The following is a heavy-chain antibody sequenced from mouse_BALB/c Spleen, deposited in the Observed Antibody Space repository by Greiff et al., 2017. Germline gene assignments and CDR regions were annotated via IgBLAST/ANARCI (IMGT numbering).Heavy chain of an antibody. Sequence: VQLQQSGAELMKPGASVKISCKATGYTFSSYWIEWVKQRPGHGLEWIGEILPGSGSTNYNEKFKGKATFTADTSSNTAYMQLSSLTSEDSAVYYCASGYGNPYYAMDYWGQGTSVTVSS. J-gene: IGHJ4*01. D-gene: IGHD2-10*02. CDR3: ASGYGNPYYAMDY. CDR2: ILPGSGST. CDR1: GYTFSSYW. V-gene: IGHV1-9*01.